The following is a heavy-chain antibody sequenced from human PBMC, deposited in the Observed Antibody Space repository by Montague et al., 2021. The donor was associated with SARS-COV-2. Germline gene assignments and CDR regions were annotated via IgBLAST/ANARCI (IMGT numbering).Heavy chain of an antibody. V-gene: IGHV4-4*07. Sequence: SETLSLTSTVSGDSISGFYWSWIRQPVGKGLEWVGRISTSGSTNYNPSLKSRVTMSVDTSKNQFSLKLSSVTAADTAVYYCARGVVAATGSLDYWGQGTLVTVSS. J-gene: IGHJ4*02. CDR3: ARGVVAATGSLDY. CDR2: ISTSGST. CDR1: GDSISGFY. D-gene: IGHD2-15*01.